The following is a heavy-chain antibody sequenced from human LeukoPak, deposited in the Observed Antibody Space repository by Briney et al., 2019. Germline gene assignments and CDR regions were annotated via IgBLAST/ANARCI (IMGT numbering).Heavy chain of an antibody. CDR1: GYTFTGYY. CDR2: INPNTGDT. D-gene: IGHD2-2*01. Sequence: ASVKVSCKASGYTFTGYYMHWVRQAPGQGLEWMGRINPNTGDTNYAQEFQGRVTMTRDTSITTAYMDLNRLKSDDTAVYYCAREDYYAPDYWGQGTLATVSS. CDR3: AREDYYAPDY. V-gene: IGHV1-2*06. J-gene: IGHJ4*02.